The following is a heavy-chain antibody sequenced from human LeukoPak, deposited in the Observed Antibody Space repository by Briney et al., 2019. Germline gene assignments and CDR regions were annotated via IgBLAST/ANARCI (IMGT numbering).Heavy chain of an antibody. Sequence: GGSLRLSCAASGFTFSGYTMSWVRQAPGKGLEWVSAISGSGGSTSSADSVKGRFTISRDNSKNTLYLQMNSLRAEDTAVYYCARDGSVVPAAYYYYGMDVWGQGTTVTVSS. D-gene: IGHD2-2*01. CDR1: GFTFSGYT. J-gene: IGHJ6*02. V-gene: IGHV3-23*01. CDR3: ARDGSVVPAAYYYYGMDV. CDR2: ISGSGGST.